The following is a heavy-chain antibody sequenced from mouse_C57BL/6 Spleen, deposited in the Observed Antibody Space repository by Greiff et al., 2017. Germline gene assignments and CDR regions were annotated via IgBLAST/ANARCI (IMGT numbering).Heavy chain of an antibody. CDR3: ARSGVYYYGSSLAY. D-gene: IGHD1-1*01. Sequence: QVQLQQPGAELVKPGASVKMSCKASGYTFTSYWITWVKPRPGQGLEWIGDIYPGSGSTNYNEKFKSKATLTVDTSSSTAYMQLSSLTSEDSAVYYCARSGVYYYGSSLAYWGQGTLVTVSA. J-gene: IGHJ3*01. CDR2: IYPGSGST. V-gene: IGHV1-55*01. CDR1: GYTFTSYW.